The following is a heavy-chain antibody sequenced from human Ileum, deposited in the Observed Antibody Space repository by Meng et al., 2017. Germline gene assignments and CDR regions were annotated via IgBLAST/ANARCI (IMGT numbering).Heavy chain of an antibody. CDR3: VSERRRSYFFDY. CDR1: GGAITSGDYY. J-gene: IGHJ4*02. Sequence: QAKLPESGPGLVKHSQTLSRNCTVSGGAITSGDYYWGWDRQPPGKGLEWIGYIFYTGATYSNPSLKSRVTVSLDTSKSQFSLKLSSVTAADTAIDCCVSERRRSYFFDYWGQGTLVTVSS. CDR2: IFYTGAT. V-gene: IGHV4-30-4*01.